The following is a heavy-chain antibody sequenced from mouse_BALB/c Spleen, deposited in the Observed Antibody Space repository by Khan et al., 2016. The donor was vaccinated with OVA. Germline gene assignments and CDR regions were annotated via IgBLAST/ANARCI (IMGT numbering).Heavy chain of an antibody. D-gene: IGHD1-1*02. J-gene: IGHJ1*01. CDR1: GFTFSSFG. V-gene: IGHV5-17*02. Sequence: EVELVESGGGLVQPGGSRKLSCAASGFTFSSFGMHWVRQAPEKGLEWVAYTSSGSSSIYYADTVKGRFTISRDNPKNTLFLQMTSLRSEDTAMYYCAREDYGQWYFDVWGAGTTVTVSS. CDR3: AREDYGQWYFDV. CDR2: TSSGSSSI.